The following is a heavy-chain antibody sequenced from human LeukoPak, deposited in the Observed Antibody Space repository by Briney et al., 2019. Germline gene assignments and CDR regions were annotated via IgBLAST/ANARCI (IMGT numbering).Heavy chain of an antibody. Sequence: GGSLRLSCVASGFTFTTYAMSWVRQAPGKGLEWVSTITGPDDNTFYGDSVRGRFTISRDNSRNTLYLQMNSLRVEDTAIYYCAKDLHTSAWSPTFDSWGQGTLVTVSS. D-gene: IGHD2-2*01. CDR2: ITGPDDNT. J-gene: IGHJ4*02. CDR1: GFTFTTYA. V-gene: IGHV3-23*01. CDR3: AKDLHTSAWSPTFDS.